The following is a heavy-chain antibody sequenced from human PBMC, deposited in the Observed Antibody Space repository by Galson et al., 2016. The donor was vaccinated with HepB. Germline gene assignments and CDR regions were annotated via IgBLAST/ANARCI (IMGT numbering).Heavy chain of an antibody. V-gene: IGHV1-69*04. CDR1: GGTFTRYA. D-gene: IGHD3-22*01. CDR3: ASDYYGSGGYGMEGGH. Sequence: SVKVSCKASGGTFTRYAISWVRQAPGQGLEWMGRIIPILGTAKYAQKFQGRVTMTADKSTNTAYMKLSSLGAEDTAVYFCASDYYGSGGYGMEGGHWGQGTLVTVSS. J-gene: IGHJ4*02. CDR2: IIPILGTA.